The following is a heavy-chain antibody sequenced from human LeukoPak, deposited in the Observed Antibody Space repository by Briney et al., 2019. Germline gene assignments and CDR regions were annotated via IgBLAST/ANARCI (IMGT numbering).Heavy chain of an antibody. Sequence: GGSLRLSCAASGFTFSNYNMNWVRQAPGKGLEWVSSISSSSYIYYADSVKGRFTISRDNARNSLYLQMNSLRAEVTAVYYCASLNYDYWGQGTLVTVSS. CDR1: GFTFSNYN. D-gene: IGHD1-7*01. CDR2: ISSSSYI. V-gene: IGHV3-21*01. J-gene: IGHJ4*02. CDR3: ASLNYDY.